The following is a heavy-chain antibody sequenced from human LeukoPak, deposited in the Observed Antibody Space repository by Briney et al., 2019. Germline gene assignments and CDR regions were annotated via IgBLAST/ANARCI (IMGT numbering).Heavy chain of an antibody. CDR2: ISNSGSFI. V-gene: IGHV3-11*01. D-gene: IGHD2/OR15-2a*01. J-gene: IGHJ4*02. Sequence: NTEGSLRLSCAASGFTFSDYYMSWIRQAPGKGLEWISYISNSGSFIYYADSVKGRFTISRDNAKNSLYLQMDSLRAEDTAVYYCARDSLGAAVAYYFIYWGQGTLVTVSS. CDR3: ARDSLGAAVAYYFIY. CDR1: GFTFSDYY.